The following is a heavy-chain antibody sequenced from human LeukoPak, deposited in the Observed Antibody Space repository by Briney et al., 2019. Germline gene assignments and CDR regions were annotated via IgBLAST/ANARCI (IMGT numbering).Heavy chain of an antibody. J-gene: IGHJ6*03. V-gene: IGHV3-53*01. Sequence: PGGSLRLSCAASGFTLSSNYMSWVRQAPGKGLEWVSVIYSGGSTYYADSVKGRFTISRGNSKNTLYLQMNSLRAEDTAVYYCASQGRYFDTKPLYYYYYYMDVWGKGTTVTISS. CDR1: GFTLSSNY. CDR3: ASQGRYFDTKPLYYYYYYMDV. CDR2: IYSGGST. D-gene: IGHD3-9*01.